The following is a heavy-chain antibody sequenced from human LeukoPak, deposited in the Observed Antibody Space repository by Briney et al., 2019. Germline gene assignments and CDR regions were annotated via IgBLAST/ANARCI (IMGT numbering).Heavy chain of an antibody. CDR3: ARSIVVDGAFDT. V-gene: IGHV5-51*01. CDR2: IYPGDSEI. J-gene: IGHJ3*02. Sequence: GESLKISCKGSGYSFTTYWIGWVRQMPGKGLEWMGIIYPGDSEIRYSPSFQGQVTISADKSINTAYLQWSTLKASDTAMYYCARSIVVDGAFDTWGQGTMVTVS. D-gene: IGHD2-2*01. CDR1: GYSFTTYW.